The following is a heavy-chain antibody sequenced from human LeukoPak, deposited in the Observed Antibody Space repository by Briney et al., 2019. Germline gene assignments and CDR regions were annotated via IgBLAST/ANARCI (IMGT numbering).Heavy chain of an antibody. J-gene: IGHJ5*02. CDR3: ARARENEWDCSGGSCYSRLGGFGWFDP. V-gene: IGHV1-8*01. Sequence: GASVKVSCKASGYTFTSYDINWVRQATGQGLEWMGWMNPNSGNTGYAQKFQGRVTMTRNTSTSTAYMELSSLRSEDTAVYYCARARENEWDCSGGSCYSRLGGFGWFDPWGQGTLVTVSS. CDR2: MNPNSGNT. D-gene: IGHD2-15*01. CDR1: GYTFTSYD.